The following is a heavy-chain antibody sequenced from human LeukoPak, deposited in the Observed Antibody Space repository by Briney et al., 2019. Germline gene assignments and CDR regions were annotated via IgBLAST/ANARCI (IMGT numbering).Heavy chain of an antibody. CDR3: AKRHCSSTHCYAFDY. Sequence: GGSLRLSCATSGFTYSSCVMAWVRQAPGKGLEWVSSISGSGGSTYYADSVKGRFTISRDNSMNTLYLQMNSLTAEDTAVYYCAKRHCSSTHCYAFDYWGQGTLVTVSS. D-gene: IGHD2-2*01. CDR1: GFTYSSCV. J-gene: IGHJ4*02. V-gene: IGHV3-23*01. CDR2: ISGSGGST.